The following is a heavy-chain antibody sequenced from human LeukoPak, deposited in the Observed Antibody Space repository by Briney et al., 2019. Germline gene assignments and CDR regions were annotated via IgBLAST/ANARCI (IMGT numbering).Heavy chain of an antibody. V-gene: IGHV4-34*01. CDR2: INHSGNT. Sequence: SETLSLTCAVYGGSFSGYYWSWIRQPPGKGLEWIGEINHSGNTNYNPSLKSRVTISVDTSKNQFSLKLSSVTAADTAVYYCARGFGGDGDYSSLNYWGQGTLVTVPS. CDR3: ARGFGGDGDYSSLNY. D-gene: IGHD4-17*01. J-gene: IGHJ4*02. CDR1: GGSFSGYY.